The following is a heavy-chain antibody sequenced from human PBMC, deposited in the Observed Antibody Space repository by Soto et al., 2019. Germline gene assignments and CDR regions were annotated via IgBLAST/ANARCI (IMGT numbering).Heavy chain of an antibody. CDR1: GYTFTSYG. Sequence: ASVKVSCKASGYTFTSYGISWVRQAPGQGLEWMGWISAYNGNTNYAQKLQGRVTMTTDTSTSTAYMELRSLRSDDTAVYYCARPLSYYYDSSGTGGNDAFDIWGQGTMVT. CDR3: ARPLSYYYDSSGTGGNDAFDI. D-gene: IGHD3-22*01. V-gene: IGHV1-18*04. CDR2: ISAYNGNT. J-gene: IGHJ3*02.